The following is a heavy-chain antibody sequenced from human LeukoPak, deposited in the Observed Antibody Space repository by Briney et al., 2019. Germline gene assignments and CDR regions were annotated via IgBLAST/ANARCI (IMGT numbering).Heavy chain of an antibody. CDR2: IYPGDSDT. V-gene: IGHV5-51*01. CDR1: GYSFTSYW. D-gene: IGHD6-13*01. Sequence: GESLKISCKGSGYSFTSYWIAWVRQMPGKGLEWMGIIYPGDSDTRYSPSFEGQVTISADKSISTAYLQWISLKASDTAMYYCAKRSIAATNTYYFDYWGQGTLVTVSS. J-gene: IGHJ4*02. CDR3: AKRSIAATNTYYFDY.